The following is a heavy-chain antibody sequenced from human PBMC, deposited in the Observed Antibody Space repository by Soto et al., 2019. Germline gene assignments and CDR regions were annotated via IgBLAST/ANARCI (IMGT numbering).Heavy chain of an antibody. Sequence: EVQLLESGGGLVQPGGSLRLSCAASGFTFSSYAMNWVRQAPGKGLEWVSVISGSGDSTYYADSVKGRFTISRDNSTKTLYLQMNSLRAEDTAVYYCASRSSGWFFDYWGQGTLVTVSS. CDR3: ASRSSGWFFDY. V-gene: IGHV3-23*01. CDR2: ISGSGDST. D-gene: IGHD6-19*01. J-gene: IGHJ4*02. CDR1: GFTFSSYA.